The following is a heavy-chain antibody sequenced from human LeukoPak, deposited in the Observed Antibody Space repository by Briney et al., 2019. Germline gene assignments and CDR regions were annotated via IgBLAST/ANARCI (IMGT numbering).Heavy chain of an antibody. CDR2: ISYDGSNK. V-gene: IGHV3-30*18. J-gene: IGHJ4*02. CDR3: AKDYPFGESFFDY. CDR1: GFTFSSYG. D-gene: IGHD3-10*01. Sequence: PGGSLRLSCAASGFTFSSYGMHWVRQAPGKGLEWVAVISYDGSNKYYADSVKGRFTISRDNSKNTLYLQMNSLRAEDTAVYYCAKDYPFGESFFDYGGQGTLVTVSS.